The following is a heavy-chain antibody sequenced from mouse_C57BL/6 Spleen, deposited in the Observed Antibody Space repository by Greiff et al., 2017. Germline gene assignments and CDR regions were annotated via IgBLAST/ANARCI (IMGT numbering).Heavy chain of an antibody. CDR2: IDPSDSYT. J-gene: IGHJ4*01. CDR3: ARWLRRDYAMDY. D-gene: IGHD2-2*01. Sequence: QVQLQQPGAELVMPGASVKLSCKASGYTFTSYWMHWVKQRPGQGLEWIGEIDPSDSYTNYNQKFKGKSTLTVDKSSSTAYMQLSSLTSEDSAVDYCARWLRRDYAMDYWGQGTSVTVSS. CDR1: GYTFTSYW. V-gene: IGHV1-69*01.